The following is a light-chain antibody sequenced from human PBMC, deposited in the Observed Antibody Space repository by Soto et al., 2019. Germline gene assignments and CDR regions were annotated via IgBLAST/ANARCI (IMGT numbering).Light chain of an antibody. CDR3: QQYGSSRT. CDR1: QSVSSSL. J-gene: IGKJ1*01. Sequence: EIVLTQSPGTLSLSPGERATLSCRASQSVSSSLLAWYQQRPGQAPRLLIYGASSRATGIPDRFSGSGSGTDFTFTISRLEPEDFAVYYCQQYGSSRTFGQGTKVDIK. V-gene: IGKV3-20*01. CDR2: GAS.